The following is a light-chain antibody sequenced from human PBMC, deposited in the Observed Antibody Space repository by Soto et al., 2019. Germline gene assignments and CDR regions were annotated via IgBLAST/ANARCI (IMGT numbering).Light chain of an antibody. V-gene: IGLV2-23*03. Sequence: QSVLTQPASVSGSPGQSITMSCTGTSSDVGSYNLVSWYQQHPGKAPKLMIYEGSKRPSGVSNRFSGSKSGNTASLTISGLQAEDEADYYCCSYAGSSTFEVFGGGTKVTVL. CDR2: EGS. CDR1: SSDVGSYNL. CDR3: CSYAGSSTFEV. J-gene: IGLJ3*02.